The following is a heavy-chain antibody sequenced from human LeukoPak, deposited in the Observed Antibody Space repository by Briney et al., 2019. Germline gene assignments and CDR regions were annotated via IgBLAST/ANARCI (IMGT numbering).Heavy chain of an antibody. J-gene: IGHJ3*02. Sequence: SETLSLTCTVSGGSISSSSYYWGWIRQPPGKGLEWIGSIYYSGSTYYNPSLKSRVTISVDTSKNQFSLKLSSVTAADTAVYYCARRALPTVRRDVRPRRRYFNDAFDIWGQGTMVTVSS. D-gene: IGHD5-24*01. CDR3: ARRALPTVRRDVRPRRRYFNDAFDI. V-gene: IGHV4-39*01. CDR1: GGSISSSSYY. CDR2: IYYSGST.